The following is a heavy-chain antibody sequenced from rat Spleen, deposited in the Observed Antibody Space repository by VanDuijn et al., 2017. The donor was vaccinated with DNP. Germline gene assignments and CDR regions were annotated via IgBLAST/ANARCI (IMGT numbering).Heavy chain of an antibody. V-gene: IGHV5-58*01. CDR3: ASWAPIAPISTSNY. J-gene: IGHJ2*01. CDR2: INTDGCGT. D-gene: IGHD1-2*01. CDR1: GFTFSTYW. Sequence: EVQLVETGGGLVQPGRSLKLSCVASGFTFSTYWMFWVRQAPGKGLEWIASINTDGCGTYYPDSVKGRFTISRDNAKNTVHLQMNSLRSADTATYYCASWAPIAPISTSNYWGQGVMVTVSS.